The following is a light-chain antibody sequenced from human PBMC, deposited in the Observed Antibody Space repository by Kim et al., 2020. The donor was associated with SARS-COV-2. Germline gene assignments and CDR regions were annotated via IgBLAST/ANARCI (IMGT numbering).Light chain of an antibody. CDR3: QQYKDWPPWT. CDR1: QSISLN. CDR2: KTS. V-gene: IGKV3-15*01. Sequence: EIVMTQSPDTLSLSPGESATLSCRASQSISLNLAWYQQKPGQPPRLLIYKTSTRATDVPDRFSGSGSGTEFTLTISSLQSEDFAVYYCQQYKDWPPWTFGQGTKLEIK. J-gene: IGKJ1*01.